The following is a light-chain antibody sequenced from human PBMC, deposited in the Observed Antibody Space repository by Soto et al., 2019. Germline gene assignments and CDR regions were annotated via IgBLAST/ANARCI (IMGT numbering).Light chain of an antibody. Sequence: QSVLTQPASVSGSPGQSITIPCTGTRSDVGDYHYVSWYQQHPGKAPKLMIYDVSYRPSGVSNRFAGSKSGDTASLTISGLQAEDEADYYCSSYTTSSTVLFGGGTKVTVL. V-gene: IGLV2-14*03. CDR3: SSYTTSSTVL. CDR1: RSDVGDYHY. CDR2: DVS. J-gene: IGLJ2*01.